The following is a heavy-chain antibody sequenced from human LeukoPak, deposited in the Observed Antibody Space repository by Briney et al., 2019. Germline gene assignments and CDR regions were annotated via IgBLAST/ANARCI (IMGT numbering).Heavy chain of an antibody. J-gene: IGHJ6*03. CDR2: IYYSGST. CDR3: ARADCSSTSCYRSYYYYMDV. Sequence: SETLSLTCTVSGGSISSYYWSWIRQPPGKGLEWIGYIYYSGSTNYNPSLKSRVTISVDTSKNQFSLKLSSVTAADTAVYYCARADCSSTSCYRSYYYYMDVWGKGITVTVSS. V-gene: IGHV4-59*01. D-gene: IGHD2-2*02. CDR1: GGSISSYY.